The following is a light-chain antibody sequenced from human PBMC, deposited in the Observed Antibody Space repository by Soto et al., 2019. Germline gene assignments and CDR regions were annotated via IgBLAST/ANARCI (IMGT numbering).Light chain of an antibody. CDR1: SGYSNYK. J-gene: IGLJ2*01. V-gene: IGLV9-49*01. Sequence: QPVLTQSPSASASLGASVTLTCTLSSGYSNYKVDWYQQRPGKGPQFVMGVGTGGIVGSKGDGIPDRFSVLGSGLNRNLAINNMQREDERDYHWGAGHGSGSTWVFGGGTQLTVL. CDR2: VGTGGIVG. CDR3: GAGHGSGSTWV.